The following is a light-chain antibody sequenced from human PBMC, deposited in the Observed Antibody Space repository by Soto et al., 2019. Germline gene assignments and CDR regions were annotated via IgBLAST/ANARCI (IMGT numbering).Light chain of an antibody. Sequence: EIVMTQSPATLSVSPGERATLSCRASQSVSSNLAWYQQKPGQAPRLLIYGASTRATGITARFSSSGSGTEFTLTISSLQSEDFAVYYCQPYNSWVSFGQGTKV. CDR2: GAS. CDR1: QSVSSN. V-gene: IGKV3-15*01. J-gene: IGKJ1*01. CDR3: QPYNSWVS.